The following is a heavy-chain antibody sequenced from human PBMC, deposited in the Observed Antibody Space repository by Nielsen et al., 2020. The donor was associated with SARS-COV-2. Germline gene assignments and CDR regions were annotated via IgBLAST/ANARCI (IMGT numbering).Heavy chain of an antibody. J-gene: IGHJ6*02. CDR1: AFTFSTYW. CDR3: ARDSTYQLLFYYYYGMDV. V-gene: IGHV3-74*01. Sequence: GGSLRLSCAASAFTFSTYWMHWVRQAPGKGLVWVSRINSDGSSTSYADSVKGRFTISRDNAKNTLYLQMNSLRAEDTAVYYCARDSTYQLLFYYYYGMDVWGQGTTVTVSS. D-gene: IGHD2-2*01. CDR2: INSDGSST.